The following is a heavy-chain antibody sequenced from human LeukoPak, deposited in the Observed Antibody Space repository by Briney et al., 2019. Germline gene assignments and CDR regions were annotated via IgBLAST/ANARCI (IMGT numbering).Heavy chain of an antibody. CDR3: ARRDSYGYFDY. D-gene: IGHD5-18*01. J-gene: IGHJ4*02. Sequence: SVKVSCKASGGTFSSYAISWVRQAPGQGLEWLGGIIPIFGTANYAQKFQGRVTITADESTSTAYMELSSLRSEDTAVYYCARRDSYGYFDYWGQGTLATVSS. V-gene: IGHV1-69*13. CDR1: GGTFSSYA. CDR2: IIPIFGTA.